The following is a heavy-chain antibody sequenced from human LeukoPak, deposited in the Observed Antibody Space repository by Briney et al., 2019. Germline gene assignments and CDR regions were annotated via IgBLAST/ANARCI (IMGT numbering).Heavy chain of an antibody. D-gene: IGHD6-13*01. CDR1: GGSISSRNW. V-gene: IGHV4-4*02. CDR3: VRDRDSGSWADY. J-gene: IGHJ4*02. Sequence: SETLCLTCAVSGGSISSRNWWSWVRQPPGKGLEWIGSIYHSGSTYYNPSLKSRVTISVDTPKNQFSLRLRSVTAADTAVYYCVRDRDSGSWADYWGQGTLVTVSS. CDR2: IYHSGST.